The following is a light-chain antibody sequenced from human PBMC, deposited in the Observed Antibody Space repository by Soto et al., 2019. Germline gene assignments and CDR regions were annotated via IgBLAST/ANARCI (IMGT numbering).Light chain of an antibody. CDR2: DNN. V-gene: IGLV1-40*01. J-gene: IGLJ2*01. Sequence: QSVLTQPPSVSGAPGQTVTISCTGSSSNIGAGYDVHWYQQLPGTAPKLLIYDNNNRPSGVPDRFSGSKSGTSASLAITGLQAEHEADYYCQSYDSSMSDVVFGGGTKLTVL. CDR1: SSNIGAGYD. CDR3: QSYDSSMSDVV.